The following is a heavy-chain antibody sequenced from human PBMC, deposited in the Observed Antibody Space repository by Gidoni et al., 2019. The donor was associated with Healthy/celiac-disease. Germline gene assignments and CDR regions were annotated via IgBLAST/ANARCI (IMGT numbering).Heavy chain of an antibody. J-gene: IGHJ4*02. CDR1: GGSISSYY. V-gene: IGHV4-59*08. D-gene: IGHD1-26*01. Sequence: QVQLQESGPGLVTPSETLSLTCTVSGGSISSYYWSWIRQPPGKGLEWIGYIYYSGSTNYNPSLKSRVTISVDTSKNQFSLKLSSVTAADTAVYYCARHVGLGRRGYFDYWGQGTLVTVSS. CDR3: ARHVGLGRRGYFDY. CDR2: IYYSGST.